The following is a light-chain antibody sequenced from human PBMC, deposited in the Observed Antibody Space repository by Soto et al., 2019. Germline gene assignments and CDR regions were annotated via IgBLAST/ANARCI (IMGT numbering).Light chain of an antibody. V-gene: IGKV3-11*01. J-gene: IGKJ1*01. CDR3: QQTSNWPPT. CDR2: GAS. Sequence: VLTQSPATLSLSPGERATLSCRASENVRTFVDWYQQKPGQAPRLLIYGASNRATDIPARFSGSGSGTDFTLTISNPDTEDFEVYYCQQTSNWPPTFGQGTKVDIK. CDR1: ENVRTF.